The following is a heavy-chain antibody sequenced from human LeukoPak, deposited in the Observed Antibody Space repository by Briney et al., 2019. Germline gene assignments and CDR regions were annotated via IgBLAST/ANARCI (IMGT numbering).Heavy chain of an antibody. CDR3: ARGRPHYGSGSYSRYYYYYMDV. V-gene: IGHV4-34*01. D-gene: IGHD3-10*01. J-gene: IGHJ6*03. Sequence: PSETLSLTCAVYGGSFSGYYWSWIRQPPGKGLEWIGEINHSGSTNYNPSLKSRVTISVDTSKNQFSLKLSSVTAADTAVYYCARGRPHYGSGSYSRYYYYYMDVWGKGTTVTVSS. CDR2: INHSGST. CDR1: GGSFSGYY.